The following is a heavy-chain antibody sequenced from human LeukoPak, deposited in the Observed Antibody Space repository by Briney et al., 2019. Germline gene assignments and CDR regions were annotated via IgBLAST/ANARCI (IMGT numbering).Heavy chain of an antibody. D-gene: IGHD2-2*01. J-gene: IGHJ5*02. CDR1: GFTFSTYS. V-gene: IGHV3-48*02. Sequence: QSGGSLTLSCAASGFTFSTYSMNWVRQAPGKGLEWVSYISSSSRTIYYANSVKGRFTVSRDNAKNSLYLQMNSLRDEDTAVYYCGRGEIVLLPAPAGQGFDPWGQGTLVTVAS. CDR3: GRGEIVLLPAPAGQGFDP. CDR2: ISSSSRTI.